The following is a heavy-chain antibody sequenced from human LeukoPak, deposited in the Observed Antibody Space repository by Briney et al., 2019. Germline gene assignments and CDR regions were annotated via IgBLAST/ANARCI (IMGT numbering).Heavy chain of an antibody. V-gene: IGHV3-74*01. J-gene: IGHJ6*02. D-gene: IGHD2-21*02. CDR1: GFTFSSYW. Sequence: GGSLRLSCAASGFTFSSYWMHWVRHAPGKGLVWVSRINSDGSSTSYADSVKGRFTISRDNAKNTLYLQMNSLRAEDTAVYYCARDCGGDCSPLYYYYYGMGVWGQGTTVTVSS. CDR2: INSDGSST. CDR3: ARDCGGDCSPLYYYYYGMGV.